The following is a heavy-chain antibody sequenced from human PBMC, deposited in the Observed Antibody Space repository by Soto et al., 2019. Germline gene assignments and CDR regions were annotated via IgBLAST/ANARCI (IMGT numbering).Heavy chain of an antibody. J-gene: IGHJ6*02. CDR3: AREIHSGYDLNYYYYGMDV. CDR1: GYTLTELS. V-gene: IGHV1-24*01. D-gene: IGHD5-12*01. Sequence: ASVKVSCTVSGYTLTELSMHWVRQAPGKGLEWMGGFDPEDGETIYAQKFQGRVTMTEDTSTDTAYMELSSLRSEDTAVYYCAREIHSGYDLNYYYYGMDVWGQGTTVTVSS. CDR2: FDPEDGET.